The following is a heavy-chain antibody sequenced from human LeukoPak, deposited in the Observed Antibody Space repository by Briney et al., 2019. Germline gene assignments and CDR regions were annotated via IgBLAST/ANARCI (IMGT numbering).Heavy chain of an antibody. CDR2: INAGNGNT. D-gene: IGHD6-19*01. V-gene: IGHV1-3*03. CDR1: GYTFTSYA. CDR3: ARDGVAGTGTGAFDI. Sequence: ASVKVSCKASGYTFTSYAMHWVRQAPGQRLEWMGWINAGNGNTKYSQEFQGRVTISRDTSASTAYMELSSLRSEDMAVYYCARDGVAGTGTGAFDIWGQGTMVTVSS. J-gene: IGHJ3*02.